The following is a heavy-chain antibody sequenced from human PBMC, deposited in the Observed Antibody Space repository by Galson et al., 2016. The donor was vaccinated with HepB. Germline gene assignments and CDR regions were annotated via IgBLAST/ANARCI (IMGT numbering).Heavy chain of an antibody. CDR3: AKEMGSGKPFDY. V-gene: IGHV3-23*01. CDR1: GFDVSGYH. Sequence: SLRLSCAASGFDVSGYHLSWVRQAPGKGLEWVSAIGTGNDNTYYADSVKGRFTISRDASKNTLFLLMDSLRAEDTAVYYCAKEMGSGKPFDYWGQGTLVTVSS. J-gene: IGHJ4*02. D-gene: IGHD1-26*01. CDR2: IGTGNDNT.